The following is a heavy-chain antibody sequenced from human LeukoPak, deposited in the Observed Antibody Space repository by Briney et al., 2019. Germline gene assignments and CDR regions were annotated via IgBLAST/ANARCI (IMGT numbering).Heavy chain of an antibody. Sequence: ASVKVSCKASSYTFTNYAFTWVRQAPGQGLEWMGWISAYNGNTNYAQKLQGRVTMTTDTSTSTAYMELRSLRSDDTAVYYCARGLEWLTRRHTWFDPWGQGTPVTASS. J-gene: IGHJ5*02. CDR2: ISAYNGNT. CDR3: ARGLEWLTRRHTWFDP. CDR1: SYTFTNYA. V-gene: IGHV1-18*01. D-gene: IGHD3-3*01.